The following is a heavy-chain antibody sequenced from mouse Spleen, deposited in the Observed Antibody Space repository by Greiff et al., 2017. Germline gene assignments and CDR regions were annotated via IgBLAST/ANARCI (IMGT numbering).Heavy chain of an antibody. CDR2: INYDGSST. Sequence: EVQRVESEGGLVQPGSSMKLSCTASGFTFSDYYMAWVRQVPEKGLEWVANINYDGSSTYYLDSLKSRFIISRDNAKNILYLQMSSLKSEDTATYYCARDRGYYGDYDYAMDYWGQGTSVTVSS. V-gene: IGHV5-16*01. J-gene: IGHJ4*01. CDR1: GFTFSDYY. D-gene: IGHD2-13*01. CDR3: ARDRGYYGDYDYAMDY.